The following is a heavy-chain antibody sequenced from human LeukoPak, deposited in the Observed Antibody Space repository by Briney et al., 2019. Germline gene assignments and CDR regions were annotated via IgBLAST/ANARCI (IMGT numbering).Heavy chain of an antibody. CDR1: GFNLISYA. D-gene: IGHD6-19*01. J-gene: IGHJ4*02. Sequence: PGGSLRLSCSVSGFNLISYAMHWVRQAPGKGLEWVAVIWYDGTNRYYADSVKGRFTISRDNSKNTLYLQMNSLRAEDTAVYYCARDPNSYSSGWYLYWGQGTLVTVSS. V-gene: IGHV3-33*08. CDR2: IWYDGTNR. CDR3: ARDPNSYSSGWYLY.